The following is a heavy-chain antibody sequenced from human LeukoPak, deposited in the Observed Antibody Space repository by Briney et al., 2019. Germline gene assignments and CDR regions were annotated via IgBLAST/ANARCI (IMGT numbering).Heavy chain of an antibody. CDR2: ISSSSSYI. CDR3: APDYSNYVRWFDP. J-gene: IGHJ5*02. D-gene: IGHD4-11*01. V-gene: IGHV3-21*01. Sequence: PGGSLRLSCAASGFTFSSYSMNWVRQASGKGLEWVSSISSSSSYIYYADSVKGRFTISRDNAKNSLYLQMNSLRAEDTAVYYCAPDYSNYVRWFDPWGQGTLVTVSS. CDR1: GFTFSSYS.